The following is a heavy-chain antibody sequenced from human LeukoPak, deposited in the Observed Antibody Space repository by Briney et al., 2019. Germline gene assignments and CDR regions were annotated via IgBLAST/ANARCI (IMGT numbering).Heavy chain of an antibody. CDR3: ARQPSSGTDAFDI. CDR1: GGSISSSSYY. J-gene: IGHJ3*02. V-gene: IGHV4-39*01. CDR2: IYYSGST. Sequence: KSSETLSLTCTVSGGSISSSSYYWGWIRQPPGKGLEWIGSIYYSGSTYYNPSLESRVTISVDTSKNQFSLKLSSVTAADTAVYYCARQPSSGTDAFDIWGQGTMVTVSS. D-gene: IGHD6-25*01.